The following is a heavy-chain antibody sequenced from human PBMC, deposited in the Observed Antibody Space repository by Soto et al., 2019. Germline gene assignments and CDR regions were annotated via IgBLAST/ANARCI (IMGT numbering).Heavy chain of an antibody. J-gene: IGHJ6*03. V-gene: IGHV4-34*01. CDR2: INHSGST. Sequence: PSETLSLTCAVYGESFSGYYWSWIRQPPGKGLEWIGEINHSGSTNYNPSLKSRVTILVDTSKNQFSLKLSSVTAADTAVYYCARGTGITGTTLIYYYYMDVWGKGTTVTVSS. CDR1: GESFSGYY. CDR3: ARGTGITGTTLIYYYYMDV. D-gene: IGHD1-7*01.